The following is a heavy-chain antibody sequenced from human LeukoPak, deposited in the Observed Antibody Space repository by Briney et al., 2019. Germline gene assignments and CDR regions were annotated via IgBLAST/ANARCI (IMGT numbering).Heavy chain of an antibody. V-gene: IGHV3-64D*06. J-gene: IGHJ4*02. D-gene: IGHD3-10*01. CDR2: ISSNGGST. Sequence: GGSLRLSCSASGFTFSSYAMHWVRQAPGKGLEYVSAISSNGGSTYYADSVKGRFTISRDNSKNTLYLQMSSLRAEDTAVYYCVKEVTYYYGSGSYFDYWGQGTLVTVSS. CDR3: VKEVTYYYGSGSYFDY. CDR1: GFTFSSYA.